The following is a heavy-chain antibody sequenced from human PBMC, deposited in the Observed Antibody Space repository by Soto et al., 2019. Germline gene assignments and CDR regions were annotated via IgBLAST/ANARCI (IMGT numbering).Heavy chain of an antibody. CDR1: GFTFDDYA. D-gene: IGHD6-13*01. V-gene: IGHV3-9*01. CDR3: AKDAGPIAAAGKGLMV. J-gene: IGHJ4*02. CDR2: ISWNSGSI. Sequence: PGGSLRLSCAASGFTFDDYAMHWVRQAPGKGLEWVSGISWNSGSIGYADSVKGRFTISRDNAKNSLYLQMNSLRAEDTALYYCAKDAGPIAAAGKGLMVWGQGTLVTVSS.